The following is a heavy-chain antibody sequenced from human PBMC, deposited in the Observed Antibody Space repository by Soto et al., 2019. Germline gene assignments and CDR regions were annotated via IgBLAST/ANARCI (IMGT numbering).Heavy chain of an antibody. V-gene: IGHV3-23*01. J-gene: IGHJ3*02. Sequence: PGGSLRLSCAASGFTFSSYAMSWVRQAPGKGLEWVSAISGSGGSTYYADSVKGRFTISRDNSKNTLYLQMNSLRAEDTAVYYCANHGPGYCSGGSCYVDAFDIWGQGTMVTVSS. CDR2: ISGSGGST. CDR1: GFTFSSYA. CDR3: ANHGPGYCSGGSCYVDAFDI. D-gene: IGHD2-15*01.